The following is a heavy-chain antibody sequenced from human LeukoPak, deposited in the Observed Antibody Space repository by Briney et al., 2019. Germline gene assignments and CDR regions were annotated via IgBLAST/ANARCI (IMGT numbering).Heavy chain of an antibody. D-gene: IGHD3-3*01. CDR3: ARGFGFTIFGVASPFDY. CDR2: IYYSGST. Sequence: SETLSLTCTVSGGSISSYYWSWIRQPPGKGLEWIGYIYYSGSTNYNPSLKSRVTISVDTSKNQFSLKLTSVTAADTAVYYCARGFGFTIFGVASPFDYWGQGTLVTVSS. CDR1: GGSISSYY. J-gene: IGHJ4*02. V-gene: IGHV4-59*08.